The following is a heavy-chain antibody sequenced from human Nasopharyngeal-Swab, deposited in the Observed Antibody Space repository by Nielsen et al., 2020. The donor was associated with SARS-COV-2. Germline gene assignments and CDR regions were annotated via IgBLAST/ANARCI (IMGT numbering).Heavy chain of an antibody. Sequence: WIRQPPGKGLEWIGEINHSGNTNYNPSLKSRVTISVDTSKNQFSLKLSSVTAADTAVYYCARGRRVVRGVIITNYCYYYYMDVWGKGTTVTVSS. D-gene: IGHD3-10*01. V-gene: IGHV4-34*01. J-gene: IGHJ6*03. CDR2: INHSGNT. CDR3: ARGRRVVRGVIITNYCYYYYMDV.